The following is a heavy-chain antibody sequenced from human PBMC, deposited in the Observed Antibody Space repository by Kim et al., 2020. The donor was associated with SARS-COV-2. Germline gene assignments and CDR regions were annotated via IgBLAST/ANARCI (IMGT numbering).Heavy chain of an antibody. V-gene: IGHV3-21*01. Sequence: SGYIYYADSVKGRFTIYGDSAKNSLYRQMNSLRAEDTAVYYCARGYKSTAGYWGQGTLVTVSS. CDR2: SGYI. D-gene: IGHD1-20*01. J-gene: IGHJ4*02. CDR3: ARGYKSTAGY.